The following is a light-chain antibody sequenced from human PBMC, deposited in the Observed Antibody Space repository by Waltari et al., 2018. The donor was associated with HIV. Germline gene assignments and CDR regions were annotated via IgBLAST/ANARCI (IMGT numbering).Light chain of an antibody. V-gene: IGLV1-40*01. CDR1: NSNIGSTYD. CDR2: ANN. CDR3: QSYDSRLSAWV. J-gene: IGLJ3*02. Sequence: QSVLTQPPSVSGAPGQRATISCTGSNSNIGSTYDVHWYQLLPGKAPKHLIYANNNRPSGVPDRFSGSKSGASASLAITGLQAEDEADYSCQSYDSRLSAWVFGGGTKVTVL.